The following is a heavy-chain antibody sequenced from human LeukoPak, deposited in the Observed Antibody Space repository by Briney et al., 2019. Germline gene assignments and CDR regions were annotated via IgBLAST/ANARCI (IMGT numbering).Heavy chain of an antibody. J-gene: IGHJ4*02. CDR2: ISYDGSNK. CDR3: AKVRTWIQLWSLDY. CDR1: GFTFSSYG. D-gene: IGHD5-18*01. Sequence: PGRSLRLSCAASGFTFSSYGMHWVRQAPGKGLEWVAVISYDGSNKYYADSVKGRFTISRDNSKNTLYLQMNSLRAEDTAVYYCAKVRTWIQLWSLDYWGQGTLVTVSS. V-gene: IGHV3-30*18.